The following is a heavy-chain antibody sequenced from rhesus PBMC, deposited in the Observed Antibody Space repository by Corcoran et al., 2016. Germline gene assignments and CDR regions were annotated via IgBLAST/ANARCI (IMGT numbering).Heavy chain of an antibody. CDR1: GYSISSGYD. D-gene: IGHD3-16*01. J-gene: IGHJ4*01. Sequence: QVQLQESGPGVVKPSETLSLTCAVSGYSISSGYDWSWICQPPGKGLEWIWYIYGSSGSTNYNPSLKIRVTISKDTSKNQFSLKLSSVTAADTAVYYCARLVITTLDYWGQGVLVTVSS. V-gene: IGHV4-76*01. CDR3: ARLVITTLDY. CDR2: IYGSSGST.